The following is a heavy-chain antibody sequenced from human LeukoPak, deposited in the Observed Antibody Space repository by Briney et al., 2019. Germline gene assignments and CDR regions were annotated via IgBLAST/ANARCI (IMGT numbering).Heavy chain of an antibody. CDR3: ARGEYDYVWGSYRGPNWFDP. CDR2: IIPIFGTA. V-gene: IGHV1-69*13. J-gene: IGHJ5*02. D-gene: IGHD3-16*01. Sequence: SVKVSCKASGGTFSSYAISWVRQAPGQGLEWMGGIIPIFGTANYAQKFQGGVTITADESTSAAYMELSSLRFEDTAVYYCARGEYDYVWGSYRGPNWFDPWGQGTLVTVSS. CDR1: GGTFSSYA.